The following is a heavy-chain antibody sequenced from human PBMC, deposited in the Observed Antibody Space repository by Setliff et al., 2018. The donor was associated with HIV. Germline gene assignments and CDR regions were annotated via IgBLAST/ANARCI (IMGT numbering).Heavy chain of an antibody. CDR1: GYTFTGYY. V-gene: IGHV1-2*02. CDR3: ARDYYDSSGYIFFPGLPDY. Sequence: GASVKVSCKASGYTFTGYYMHWVRQAPGQGLEWMGWINPNSGGTTYAQKFQGRVTMTRAPSISTAYMEVSRLRSDDTAVYYCARDYYDSSGYIFFPGLPDYWGQGTLVTVS. CDR2: INPNSGGT. D-gene: IGHD3-22*01. J-gene: IGHJ4*02.